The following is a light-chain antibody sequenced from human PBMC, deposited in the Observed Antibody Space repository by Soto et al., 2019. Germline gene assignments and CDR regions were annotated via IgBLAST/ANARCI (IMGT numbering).Light chain of an antibody. CDR2: GAS. V-gene: IGKV3-20*01. Sequence: EIVLTQSPGTLSLSPGERATLSCRASQSVSSSSYLAWYQQKPGQAPSPLIYGASSRATGNPDRFSRSGSGTDFTLTISRLEPEDFAVYYCHQYGSSLTFGGGTKVEIK. CDR3: HQYGSSLT. CDR1: QSVSSSSY. J-gene: IGKJ4*01.